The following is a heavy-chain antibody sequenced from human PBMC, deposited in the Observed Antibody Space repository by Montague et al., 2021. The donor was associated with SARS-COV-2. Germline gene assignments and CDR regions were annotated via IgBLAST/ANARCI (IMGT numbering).Heavy chain of an antibody. V-gene: IGHV4-59*08. Sequence: SGTLSLTCTVSGGSISSYYWSWIRQPPGKGLEWIWYIYYSGSTNYNPSLKSRVTISVDTSKNQFSLNLSSVTAADTAVYYCASVYTVTYYFDYWGRGALVTVSS. CDR3: ASVYTVTYYFDY. CDR2: IYYSGST. J-gene: IGHJ4*02. CDR1: GGSISSYY. D-gene: IGHD4-17*01.